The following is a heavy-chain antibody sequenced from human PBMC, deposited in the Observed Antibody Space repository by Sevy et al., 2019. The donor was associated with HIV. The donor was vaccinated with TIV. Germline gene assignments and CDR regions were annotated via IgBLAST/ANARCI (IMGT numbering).Heavy chain of an antibody. Sequence: GGSLRLSCTASGFIFGDYGMSWVRQAPGKGLEWIAFFKSKIHGGTTENAASVKGSFTISRDDSKNIVYFHMSNLKTEDTSVYYCTRWSGSQSIFDYWGQGTLVTVSS. CDR1: GFIFGDYG. CDR3: TRWSGSQSIFDY. V-gene: IGHV3-49*04. J-gene: IGHJ4*02. CDR2: FKSKIHGGTT. D-gene: IGHD1-26*01.